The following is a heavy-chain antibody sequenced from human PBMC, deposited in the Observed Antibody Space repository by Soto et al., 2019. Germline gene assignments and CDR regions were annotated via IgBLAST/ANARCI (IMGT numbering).Heavy chain of an antibody. CDR1: GGTFSKYA. J-gene: IGHJ6*02. Sequence: QVQLVQSGAEMQQPGASVRFSCKASGGTFSKYAFSWVRQAPGQGLEWLGVTIPMFGTPNYAQKFQGRVAISAAESRATVYMELCSLRSEDTVVYFCARPLRDRNSYYGMVVWGQGTTVTVSS. CDR3: ARPLRDRNSYYGMVV. CDR2: TIPMFGTP. V-gene: IGHV1-69*01. D-gene: IGHD3-22*01.